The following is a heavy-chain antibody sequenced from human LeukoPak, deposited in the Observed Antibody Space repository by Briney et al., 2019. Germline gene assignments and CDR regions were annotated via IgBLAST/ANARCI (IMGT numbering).Heavy chain of an antibody. D-gene: IGHD3-3*01. V-gene: IGHV7-4-1*02. Sequence: ASVKVSCKASGYTFTSYAMNWVRQAPGQGLEWMGWINTNTGKATYAQGFTGRFVFSLDTSVTTAYLEISSLKAEDTAVYYCARDPPYDDFWSGYTIFDLWGQGTLVTVSS. J-gene: IGHJ5*02. CDR1: GYTFTSYA. CDR2: INTNTGKA. CDR3: ARDPPYDDFWSGYTIFDL.